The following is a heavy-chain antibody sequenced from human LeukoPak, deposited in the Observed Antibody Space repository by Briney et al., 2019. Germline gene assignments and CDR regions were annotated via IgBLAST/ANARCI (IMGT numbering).Heavy chain of an antibody. V-gene: IGHV3-30*02. D-gene: IGHD6-13*01. CDR3: ARAAYSSTWYSRYFDL. Sequence: GGSLRLSCAASGFTFSSYGMHWVRQAPGKGLEWVAFIRHDGSNKKYADSVKGRFTISRDNSKNSLYLQMNSLRAGDTAVYYCARAAYSSTWYSRYFDLWGRGTLVTVSS. CDR2: IRHDGSNK. CDR1: GFTFSSYG. J-gene: IGHJ2*01.